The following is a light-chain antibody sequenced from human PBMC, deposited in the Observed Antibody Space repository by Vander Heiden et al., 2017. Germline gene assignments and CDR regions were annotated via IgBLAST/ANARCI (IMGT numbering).Light chain of an antibody. Sequence: QTVLTQPPSASATPGQRVTISCSGSSSNIGSNYVFWYQQQVPGTAPKLLIYRDNQRPSGVPDRFSGSKSGASASLGISGLRSEDEADYYCAAWDDSLSGPVFGGGTKLTVL. CDR3: AAWDDSLSGPV. V-gene: IGLV1-47*01. CDR2: RDN. CDR1: SSNIGSNY. J-gene: IGLJ2*01.